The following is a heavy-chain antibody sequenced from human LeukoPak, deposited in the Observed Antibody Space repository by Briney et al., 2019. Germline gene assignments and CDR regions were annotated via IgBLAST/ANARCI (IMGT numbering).Heavy chain of an antibody. J-gene: IGHJ3*02. CDR3: AREAPYPYMAPLYDSSGYYTNAHAFDI. CDR2: IIPILGIA. CDR1: GGTFSSYA. V-gene: IGHV1-69*04. Sequence: GASVTVSCKASGGTFSSYAISWVRQAPGQGLEWMGRIIPILGIANYAQKFQGRVTITADKSTSTAYMELSSLRSEDTAVYYCAREAPYPYMAPLYDSSGYYTNAHAFDIWGQGTMVTVSS. D-gene: IGHD3-22*01.